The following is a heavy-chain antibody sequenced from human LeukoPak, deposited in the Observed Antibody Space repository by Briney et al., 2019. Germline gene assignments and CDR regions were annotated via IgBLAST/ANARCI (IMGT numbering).Heavy chain of an antibody. CDR2: IYYSGST. CDR3: ARESGIAALVR. CDR1: GGSISSYY. J-gene: IGHJ4*02. D-gene: IGHD6-13*01. Sequence: SETLSLTCTVSGGSISSYYWSWIRQPPGKGLEWIGYIYYSGSTNYNPSLKSRVTISVDTSKNQFSLKLSSVTAADTAVYYCARESGIAALVRWGQGTLVTVSS. V-gene: IGHV4-59*12.